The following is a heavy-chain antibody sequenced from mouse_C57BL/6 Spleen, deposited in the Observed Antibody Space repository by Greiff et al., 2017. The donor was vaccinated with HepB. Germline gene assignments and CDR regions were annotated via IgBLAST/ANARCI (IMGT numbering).Heavy chain of an antibody. J-gene: IGHJ2*01. Sequence: EVQVVESGGGLVKPGGSLKLSCAASGFTFSSYTMSWVRQTPEKRLEWVATISGGGGNTYYPDSVKGRFTISRDNAKNTLYLQMSSLRSEDTALYYCARHIVLRSSFDYWGQGTTLTVSS. CDR2: ISGGGGNT. CDR1: GFTFSSYT. V-gene: IGHV5-9*01. D-gene: IGHD1-1*01. CDR3: ARHIVLRSSFDY.